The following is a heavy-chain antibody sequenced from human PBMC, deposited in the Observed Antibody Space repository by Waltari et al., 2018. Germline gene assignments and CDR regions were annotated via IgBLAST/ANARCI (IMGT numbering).Heavy chain of an antibody. V-gene: IGHV3-23*01. J-gene: IGHJ4*02. Sequence: EVQLLESGGGLVQPGGSLRLSCAASGFTFSSYAMSWVRQAPGKGLEWVSAISGSGGSTYYADSVKGLLTIARDNSKNTLYLQMNSLRAEDTAVYYCAKVLGAGPDRFVSSEPYDYWGQGTLVTVSS. D-gene: IGHD6-25*01. CDR1: GFTFSSYA. CDR2: ISGSGGST. CDR3: AKVLGAGPDRFVSSEPYDY.